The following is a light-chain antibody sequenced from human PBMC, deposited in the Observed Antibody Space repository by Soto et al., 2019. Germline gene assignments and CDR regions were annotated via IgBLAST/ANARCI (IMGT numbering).Light chain of an antibody. J-gene: IGKJ3*01. CDR3: HQYGKSPIYT. Sequence: EVVLTQSPAILSLSPGERATLSCRASQSVSVNFAWYQQKPGQAPRPLIYSASDRAPGIPARFSGSGSGTDFTLTISRLEPEDFAVYYCHQYGKSPIYTFGPGTKVDIK. V-gene: IGKV3-20*01. CDR2: SAS. CDR1: QSVSVN.